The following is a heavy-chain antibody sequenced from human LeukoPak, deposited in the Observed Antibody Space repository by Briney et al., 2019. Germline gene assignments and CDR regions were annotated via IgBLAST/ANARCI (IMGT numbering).Heavy chain of an antibody. CDR1: GFTFSTYS. CDR3: ATPFDY. Sequence: GGSLRLSCAASGFTFSTYSMNWVRQAPGKGLEWVSYISSGSNTIYYADSVKGRFTISRDSAKNSLYLQMNSLRAEDTAVYYCATPFDYWGQGTLVTVSS. V-gene: IGHV3-48*01. CDR2: ISSGSNTI. J-gene: IGHJ4*02.